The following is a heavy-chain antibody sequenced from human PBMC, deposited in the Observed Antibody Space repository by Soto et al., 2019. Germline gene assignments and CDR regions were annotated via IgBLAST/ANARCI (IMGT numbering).Heavy chain of an antibody. Sequence: GGSLRLSCAASGFTFSGYWMHWVRQAPGKGLEWVSRIKSDGSGTTYADSVKGRFSISRDNAKNTVYLQMDSLRSEDTAVYYCARPLGYCSSTSCSRGGIDYYYGMDVWGQGTTVTVSS. CDR3: ARPLGYCSSTSCSRGGIDYYYGMDV. V-gene: IGHV3-74*03. CDR1: GFTFSGYW. D-gene: IGHD2-2*01. J-gene: IGHJ6*02. CDR2: IKSDGSGT.